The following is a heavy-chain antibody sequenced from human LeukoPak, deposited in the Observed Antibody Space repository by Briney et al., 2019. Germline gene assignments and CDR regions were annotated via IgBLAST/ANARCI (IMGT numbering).Heavy chain of an antibody. CDR2: IYYSGST. J-gene: IGHJ4*02. CDR3: AREKVGLLDYFDY. Sequence: SETLSLTCTVSGGSVSSGSYYWSWIRQPPGKGLEWIGYIYYSGSTNYNPSLKSRVTISVDTSKNQFSLKLSSLTAADTAVYYCAREKVGLLDYFDYWGQGTLVTVSS. CDR1: GGSVSSGSYY. D-gene: IGHD3-22*01. V-gene: IGHV4-61*01.